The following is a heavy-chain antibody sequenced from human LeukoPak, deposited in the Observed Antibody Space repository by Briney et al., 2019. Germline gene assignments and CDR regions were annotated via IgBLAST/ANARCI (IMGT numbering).Heavy chain of an antibody. D-gene: IGHD3-10*01. CDR1: GFTFSSNG. J-gene: IGHJ4*02. CDR3: ARLRGVNIDY. V-gene: IGHV3-33*01. Sequence: GGSLRLSCAAPGFTFSSNGMLWVRQAPGKGLEWVALIWYDGTNKYYADSVKGRFTISRDNSRNTLYLQMNSLRAEDTAVYYCARLRGVNIDYWGQGTLVTVSS. CDR2: IWYDGTNK.